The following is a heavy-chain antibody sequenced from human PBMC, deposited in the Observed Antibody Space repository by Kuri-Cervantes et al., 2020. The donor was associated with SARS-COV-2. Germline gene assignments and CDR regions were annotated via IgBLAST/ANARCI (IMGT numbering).Heavy chain of an antibody. CDR2: ISSSSSYI. Sequence: GGSLRLSCAASGFTFSSYSMNWVRQAPGKGLEWVSSISSSSSYIYYADSVKGRFTISRDNAKNSLYLQMNSLRAEDTAVYYCASHRRMYSSSSPYDYWGQGTLVTVSS. CDR3: ASHRRMYSSSSPYDY. D-gene: IGHD6-6*01. J-gene: IGHJ4*02. V-gene: IGHV3-21*01. CDR1: GFTFSSYS.